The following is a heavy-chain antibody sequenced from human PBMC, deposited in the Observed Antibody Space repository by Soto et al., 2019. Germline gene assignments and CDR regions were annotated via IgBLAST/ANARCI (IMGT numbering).Heavy chain of an antibody. CDR3: ARAPSWWYFDL. J-gene: IGHJ2*01. Sequence: QVQLVQSGAEEKKPGASVKVSCKASGYTFTSYAMHWVRQAPGQRLEWMGWINAGNGNTKYSQKFQGRVTITRDTSATTAYMEVSSLRSEDTAVYYCARAPSWWYFDLWGRGTLVTVSS. CDR1: GYTFTSYA. CDR2: INAGNGNT. V-gene: IGHV1-3*05.